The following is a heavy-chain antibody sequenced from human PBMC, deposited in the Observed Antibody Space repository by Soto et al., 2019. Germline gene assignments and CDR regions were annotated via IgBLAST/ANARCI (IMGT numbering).Heavy chain of an antibody. CDR2: VSSNGESP. Sequence: GGSLRLSCAASGFTFSSYAMSWVRQAPGQGLEWVSGVSSNGESPYYADSVKGRFTISRDNSKNTLYLQMNSLRADDTAVYYCAKIPKTSASSDYWGQGTLVTVSS. D-gene: IGHD6-6*01. CDR1: GFTFSSYA. V-gene: IGHV3-23*01. J-gene: IGHJ4*02. CDR3: AKIPKTSASSDY.